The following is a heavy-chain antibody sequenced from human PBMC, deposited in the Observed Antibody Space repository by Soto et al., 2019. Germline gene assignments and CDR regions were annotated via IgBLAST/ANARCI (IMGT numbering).Heavy chain of an antibody. CDR1: GFTFRSYA. V-gene: IGHV3-23*01. D-gene: IGHD3-9*01. Sequence: PGGSLRLSCAASGFTFRSYAMSWVRQAPGKGLEWVSAISGSGGSTYYADSVKGRFTISRDNSKNTLYLQMNSLRAEDTAVYYCAKVHRTAILTGYYGFYYFDYWGQGNLVTVSS. CDR2: ISGSGGST. J-gene: IGHJ4*02. CDR3: AKVHRTAILTGYYGFYYFDY.